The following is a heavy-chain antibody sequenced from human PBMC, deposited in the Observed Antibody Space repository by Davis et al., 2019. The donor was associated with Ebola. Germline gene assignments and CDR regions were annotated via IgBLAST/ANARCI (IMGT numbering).Heavy chain of an antibody. CDR2: INSDGSST. J-gene: IGHJ6*02. CDR3: ARGDDFWSGYAYYYGMDV. CDR1: GFTFSSYW. V-gene: IGHV3-74*01. Sequence: PGGSLRLSCAASGFTFSSYWMHWVRQAPGKGLVWVSRINSDGSSTSYADSVKGRFTISRDNAKNTLYLQMNSLRAEDTAVYYCARGDDFWSGYAYYYGMDVWGQGTTVTVSS. D-gene: IGHD3-3*01.